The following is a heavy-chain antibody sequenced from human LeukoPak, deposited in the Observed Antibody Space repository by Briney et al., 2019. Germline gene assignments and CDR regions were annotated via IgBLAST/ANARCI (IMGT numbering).Heavy chain of an antibody. CDR1: GFTFSSDW. D-gene: IGHD3-10*01. J-gene: IGHJ4*02. Sequence: GGSLRLSCAASGFTFSSDWMSWVRHAPGKGLEWVANIKKDGSEKYYVDSVKGRFTISRDNATNSLYLQMNSLRAEDTAVYYCARDVVLLWFAELSPDYFDYWGQGTLVTVSS. CDR2: IKKDGSEK. CDR3: ARDVVLLWFAELSPDYFDY. V-gene: IGHV3-7*01.